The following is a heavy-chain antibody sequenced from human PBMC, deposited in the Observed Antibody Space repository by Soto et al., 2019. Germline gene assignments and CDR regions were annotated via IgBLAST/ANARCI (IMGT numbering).Heavy chain of an antibody. Sequence: PSETLSLTCAVYGGSFSGYYWGWIRQPPGKGLEWIGEINHSGSTNYNPSLKSRVTISVDTSKNQFSLKLSSVTAADTAVYYCARGNQYNWNYGIWFDPWGQGTLVTVSS. CDR2: INHSGST. CDR1: GGSFSGYY. CDR3: ARGNQYNWNYGIWFDP. V-gene: IGHV4-34*01. J-gene: IGHJ5*02. D-gene: IGHD1-7*01.